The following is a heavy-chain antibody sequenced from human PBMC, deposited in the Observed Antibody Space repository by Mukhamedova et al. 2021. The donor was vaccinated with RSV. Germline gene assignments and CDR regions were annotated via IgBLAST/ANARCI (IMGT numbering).Heavy chain of an antibody. J-gene: IGHJ4*02. V-gene: IGHV1-2*02. CDR3: ARDGDYYDSPPTDD. Sequence: GLEWMGWINPNSGGTNYAQKFQGRVTMTRDTSISTAYMELSRLRSDDTAVYYCARDGDYYDSPPTDDWGQGTLVTVSS. D-gene: IGHD3-22*01. CDR2: INPNSGGT.